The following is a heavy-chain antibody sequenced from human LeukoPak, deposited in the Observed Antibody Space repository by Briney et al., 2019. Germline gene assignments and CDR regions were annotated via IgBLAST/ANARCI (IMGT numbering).Heavy chain of an antibody. J-gene: IGHJ4*02. CDR3: AKGTVLRFLEWLFPFDY. CDR1: GFTFSSYA. Sequence: GGSLRLSCAASGFTFSSYAMSWVRQAPGKGLEWVSAISGSGGSTYYADSVKGRFTISRDNSKNTLYLQMNSLRAEDTAVYYCAKGTVLRFLEWLFPFDYWGQGTLVTVSS. D-gene: IGHD3-3*01. V-gene: IGHV3-23*01. CDR2: ISGSGGST.